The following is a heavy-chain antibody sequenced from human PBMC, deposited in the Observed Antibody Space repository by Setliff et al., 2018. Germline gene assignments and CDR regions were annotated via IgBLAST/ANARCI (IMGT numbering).Heavy chain of an antibody. J-gene: IGHJ4*02. V-gene: IGHV4-4*07. CDR1: GGSISSYY. CDR3: ARTPYYYDTAGYDF. Sequence: LSLTCTVSGGSISSYYWSWIRQPAGKGLEWIGHIYTTGSTNYNTSLKSRVTLSVDTSENQFSLKLTSVTAADTAIYYCARTPYYYDTAGYDFWGQGTLVTVSS. CDR2: IYTTGST. D-gene: IGHD3-22*01.